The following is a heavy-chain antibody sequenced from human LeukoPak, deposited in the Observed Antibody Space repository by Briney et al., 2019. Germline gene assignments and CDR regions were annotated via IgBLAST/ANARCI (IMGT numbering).Heavy chain of an antibody. V-gene: IGHV3-74*01. CDR3: ARGLWGPDY. D-gene: IGHD3-16*01. CDR1: GFSFDDNA. J-gene: IGHJ4*02. CDR2: IDNDGSST. Sequence: GGSLRLSCAASGFSFDDNAMYWVRQAPGKGLVWVSRIDNDGSSTTYADSVKGRFTISRDNAKNTLYLQMNSLRAEDTAVYYCARGLWGPDYWGQGTLVTVSS.